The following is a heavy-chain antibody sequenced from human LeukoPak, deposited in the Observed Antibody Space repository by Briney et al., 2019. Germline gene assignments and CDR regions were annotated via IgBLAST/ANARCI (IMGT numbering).Heavy chain of an antibody. CDR2: IGTAGDT. J-gene: IGHJ6*02. Sequence: GGSLRLSCAASGFTFSNYDMHWVRQAIGKGLEWVSAIGTAGDTYYQGSVRGRFTMSRENAKNSLYLQMNSLRAEDTALYYCARGYSSTPDYYYYYGMDVWGQGTTVTVSS. D-gene: IGHD6-13*01. CDR3: ARGYSSTPDYYYYYGMDV. CDR1: GFTFSNYD. V-gene: IGHV3-13*04.